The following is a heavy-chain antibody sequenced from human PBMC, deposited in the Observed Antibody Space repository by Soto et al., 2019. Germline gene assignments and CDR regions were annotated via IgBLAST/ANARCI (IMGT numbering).Heavy chain of an antibody. J-gene: IGHJ4*02. D-gene: IGHD3-10*01. CDR2: VMPTSAHI. V-gene: IGHV3-21*01. CDR1: AFTFTTYC. CDR3: ARVSLATENSYGSGSYDS. Sequence: LRLDCTASAFTFTTYCMNWVRQAWGKGREWVASVMPTSAHIYYDASVKGRFTISRDNAENSLYLQMDRLIVDVSAVYYGARVSLATENSYGSGSYDSWGRGAVVTVSS.